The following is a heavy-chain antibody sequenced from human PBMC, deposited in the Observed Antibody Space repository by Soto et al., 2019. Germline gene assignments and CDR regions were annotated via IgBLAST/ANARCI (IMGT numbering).Heavy chain of an antibody. J-gene: IGHJ3*02. CDR1: GGSISSYD. CDR2: IYYSGST. Sequence: SETLSLTCTVSGGSISSYDWSWIRQPPGKGLEGSGYIYYSGSTNYNPSLKRRVTISVDTSKNQFSLKLSSVTAAETAVYYCARALPTGYCYHSSGYHGAFDILGQGTMVPVSS. CDR3: ARALPTGYCYHSSGYHGAFDI. D-gene: IGHD3-22*01. V-gene: IGHV4-59*01.